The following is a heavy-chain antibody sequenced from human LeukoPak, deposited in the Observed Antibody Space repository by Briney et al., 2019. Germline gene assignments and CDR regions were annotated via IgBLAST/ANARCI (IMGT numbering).Heavy chain of an antibody. V-gene: IGHV3-30-3*01. CDR2: ISYDGSNK. CDR3: AREGYYYDSSGYYYDRLGAFDI. Sequence: GGSLRLSCAASGFTFSSYAMHWVRQAPGKGLEWVAVISYDGSNKYYADSVKGRFTISRDNSKNTLYLQMNSLRSEDTAVYYCAREGYYYDSSGYYYDRLGAFDIWGQGTMVTVSS. J-gene: IGHJ3*02. CDR1: GFTFSSYA. D-gene: IGHD3-22*01.